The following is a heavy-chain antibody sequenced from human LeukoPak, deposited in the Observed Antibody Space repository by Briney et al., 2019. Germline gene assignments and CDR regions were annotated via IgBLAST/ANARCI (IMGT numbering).Heavy chain of an antibody. D-gene: IGHD1-1*01. Sequence: GASVTVSCKASGYTFTSYGISWVRQGPGQGLEWMGWISAYTGNTNYAQMFQGRVTMTTDTSTSTAYMELRSLRSDDTAVYYCAREVSATARYYFDYWGQGSLVTVSS. CDR2: ISAYTGNT. J-gene: IGHJ4*02. CDR3: AREVSATARYYFDY. CDR1: GYTFTSYG. V-gene: IGHV1-18*01.